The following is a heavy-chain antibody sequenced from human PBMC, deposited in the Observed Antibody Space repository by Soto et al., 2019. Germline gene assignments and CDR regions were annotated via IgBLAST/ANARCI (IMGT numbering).Heavy chain of an antibody. Sequence: QMQLVQSGAEVKKPGSSVRVSCKAFGGTFRSHSITWVRQAPGQGLEWMGEIIPMFGTSNYAQKFQGRVTITADTSRTTAYMEVTNLTSDDSAVYFCAGVAVAVAGRGRHFSYEMDVWGQGTMVTVSS. J-gene: IGHJ6*02. V-gene: IGHV1-69*06. D-gene: IGHD6-19*01. CDR1: GGTFRSHS. CDR3: AGVAVAVAGRGRHFSYEMDV. CDR2: IIPMFGTS.